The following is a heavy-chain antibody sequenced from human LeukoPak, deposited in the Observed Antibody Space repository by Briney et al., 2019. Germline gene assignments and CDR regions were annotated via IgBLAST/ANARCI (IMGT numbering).Heavy chain of an antibody. CDR1: GGSFSGYY. V-gene: IGHV4-34*01. J-gene: IGHJ5*02. CDR2: INHSGST. CDR3: AREVTGYSSSFNWFDP. D-gene: IGHD6-13*01. Sequence: KSSETLSLTCAVYGGSFSGYYWSWIRQPPGKGLEWIGEINHSGSTNYNPSLKSRVTISVDTSKNQFSLKLSTVTAADTAVYYCAREVTGYSSSFNWFDPWGQGTLVTVSS.